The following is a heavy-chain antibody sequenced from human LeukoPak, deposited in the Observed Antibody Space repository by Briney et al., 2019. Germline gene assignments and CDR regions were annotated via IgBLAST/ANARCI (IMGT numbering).Heavy chain of an antibody. CDR1: GFTFSSYG. Sequence: GGSLRLSCAASGFTFSSYGMHWVRQAPGKGLEWVAVISYDGSNKYYADPVEGRFTISRDNSKNTLYLQMNSLRAEDTAVYYCAKETRDSSGYYYPDYWGQGTLVTVSS. V-gene: IGHV3-30*18. CDR3: AKETRDSSGYYYPDY. D-gene: IGHD3-22*01. CDR2: ISYDGSNK. J-gene: IGHJ4*02.